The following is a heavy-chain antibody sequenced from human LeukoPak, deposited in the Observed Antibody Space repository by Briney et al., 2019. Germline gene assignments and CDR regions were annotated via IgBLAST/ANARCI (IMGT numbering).Heavy chain of an antibody. CDR2: IGTAGDT. V-gene: IGHV3-13*01. J-gene: IGHJ4*02. CDR1: GFTFSSYD. D-gene: IGHD4-23*01. Sequence: PRGSLRLSCAASGFTFSSYDMHWVRQATGKGLEWVSAIGTAGDTYYPGSVKGRFTISRENAKNSLYLQMNSLRAGDTAVYYCARGGYGGNSGVFDYWGQGTLVTVSS. CDR3: ARGGYGGNSGVFDY.